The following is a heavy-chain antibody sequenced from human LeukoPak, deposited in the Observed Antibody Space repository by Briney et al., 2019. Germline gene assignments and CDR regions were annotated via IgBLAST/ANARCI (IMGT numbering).Heavy chain of an antibody. CDR1: GFTFSSYA. V-gene: IGHV3-23*01. CDR3: AKHSSNWYYLDY. J-gene: IGHJ4*02. CDR2: ISGSGGST. Sequence: GGSLRLSCAASGFTFSSYAMSWVRQAPGKGLEWVSAISGSGGSTYYADSVKGRFTISRDNSKNTLYLQMNSLRAEDTAIYFCAKHSSNWYYLDYWGQGTLVTVSS. D-gene: IGHD6-13*01.